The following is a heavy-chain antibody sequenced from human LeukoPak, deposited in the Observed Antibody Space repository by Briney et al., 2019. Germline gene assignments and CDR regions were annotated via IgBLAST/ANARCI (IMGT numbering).Heavy chain of an antibody. CDR2: ISGNTGGI. J-gene: IGHJ4*02. V-gene: IGHV3-23*01. D-gene: IGHD1-26*01. CDR1: GFTFSTYG. CDR3: ANLPIVGAADY. Sequence: GGSLRLSCAASGFTFSTYGMAWVRQPPGRGLEWVSAISGNTGGIYYSDSVRGRFTISRDDSKSTLYLQMSSLRVEDTAIYYCANLPIVGAADYWGQGTLVTVSS.